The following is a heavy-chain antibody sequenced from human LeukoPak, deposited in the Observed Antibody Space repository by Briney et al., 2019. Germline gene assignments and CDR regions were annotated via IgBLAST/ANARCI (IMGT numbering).Heavy chain of an antibody. CDR3: VRGEGELLSHYWYFDL. D-gene: IGHD1-26*01. Sequence: SQTLSLTCAISGDSVSSKSAAWNWIRQSPSRGLEWLGRTYYRSKWYSDYAVSAKSRITINPDTSKNQFSLQLNSVTPEDTAVYYCVRGEGELLSHYWYFDLWGRGTLVTVSS. CDR2: TYYRSKWYS. V-gene: IGHV6-1*01. J-gene: IGHJ2*01. CDR1: GDSVSSKSAA.